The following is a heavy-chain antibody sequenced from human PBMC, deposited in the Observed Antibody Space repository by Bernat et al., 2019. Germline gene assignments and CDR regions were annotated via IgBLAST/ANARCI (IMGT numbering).Heavy chain of an antibody. CDR2: IYYSGST. J-gene: IGHJ5*02. CDR1: GGSISSSSYY. D-gene: IGHD1-26*01. Sequence: QLQLQESGPGLVKPSETLSLTCTVSGGSISSSSYYWGWIRQPPGKGLEWIGSIYYSGSTYYNPSLKSRVTISVDTSKNQFSLKLSSVTAADTAVYYCARKAGQVGPFPLDLWGQGTLVTVSS. CDR3: ARKAGQVGPFPLDL. V-gene: IGHV4-39*01.